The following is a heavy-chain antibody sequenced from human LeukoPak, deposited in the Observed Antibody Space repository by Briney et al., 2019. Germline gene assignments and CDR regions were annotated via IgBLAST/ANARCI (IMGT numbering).Heavy chain of an antibody. V-gene: IGHV1-46*01. CDR2: INPSGGST. Sequence: GASVKVSCKASGYTSTSYYMHWVRQAPGQGLEWMGIINPSGGSTSYAQKFQGRVTMTRDTSTSTVYMELSSLRSEDTAVYYCARAYYGSGTEGEGWFDPWGQGTLVTVSS. CDR1: GYTSTSYY. CDR3: ARAYYGSGTEGEGWFDP. D-gene: IGHD3-10*01. J-gene: IGHJ5*02.